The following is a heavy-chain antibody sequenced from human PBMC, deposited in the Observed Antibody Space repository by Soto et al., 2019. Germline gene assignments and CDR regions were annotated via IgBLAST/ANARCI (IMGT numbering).Heavy chain of an antibody. CDR3: ARDLPPSDY. J-gene: IGHJ4*02. Sequence: QVQLVQSGAEVKKPGASVKVSCKASGYMFPSYYISWVRQAPGQGLEWMGWIRAYNANTNYAQKLQGRVTMTTDKSTGAAYMERRSLGSDDAAVYYCARDLPPSDYWGQGTLVTVSS. CDR2: IRAYNANT. V-gene: IGHV1-18*01. D-gene: IGHD2-2*01. CDR1: GYMFPSYY.